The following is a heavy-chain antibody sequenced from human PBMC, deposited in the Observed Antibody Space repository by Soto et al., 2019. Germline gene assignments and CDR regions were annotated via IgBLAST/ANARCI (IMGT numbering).Heavy chain of an antibody. Sequence: ASVKVSCKAYGYTFTSYDINWVRPATGKGLDWMGWMHPKSGNSGYAHKFQGRVTMTRNTSISTAYMEMSSLRSEDTAVYYCARGLIYSSSWYPFDYWGQGTLVTVSS. J-gene: IGHJ4*02. D-gene: IGHD6-13*01. CDR2: MHPKSGNS. CDR3: ARGLIYSSSWYPFDY. CDR1: GYTFTSYD. V-gene: IGHV1-8*01.